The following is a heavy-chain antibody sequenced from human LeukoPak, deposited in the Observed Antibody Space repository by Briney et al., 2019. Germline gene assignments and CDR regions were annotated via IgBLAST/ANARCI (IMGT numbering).Heavy chain of an antibody. Sequence: SDTLTLTCNASRGSLNNYEWSWIRQPPGQGLEWIAYIHYTGRTNYNPSLKSRVTISVDTSNEQFSLNLNSVTAADTAVYYGARQMYGYHLPRQYWYGDLWGRGTLVTVSS. D-gene: IGHD2-8*02. CDR3: ARQMYGYHLPRQYWYGDL. V-gene: IGHV4-59*08. CDR2: IHYTGRT. J-gene: IGHJ2*01. CDR1: RGSLNNYE.